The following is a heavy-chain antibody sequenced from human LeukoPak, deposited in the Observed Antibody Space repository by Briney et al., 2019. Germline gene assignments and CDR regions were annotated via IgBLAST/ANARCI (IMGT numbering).Heavy chain of an antibody. CDR2: ISSSGSTI. CDR1: VVTFSSYE. J-gene: IGHJ5*02. CDR3: ARGFGDL. Sequence: RGALRLSPAAPVVTFSSYEMNGVGQPPGKGLEWVSYISSSGSTIYYADSVKGRFTISRDNAKNSLYLQMNSLRAEDTAVYYCARGFGDLWGQGTLVTVSS. V-gene: IGHV3-48*03. D-gene: IGHD3-3*01.